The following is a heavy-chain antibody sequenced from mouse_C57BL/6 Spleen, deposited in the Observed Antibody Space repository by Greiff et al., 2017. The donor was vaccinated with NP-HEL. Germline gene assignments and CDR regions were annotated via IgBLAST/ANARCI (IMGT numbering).Heavy chain of an antibody. Sequence: VQLQQSGAELVRPGTSVKVSCKASGYAFTNYLIEWVKQRPGQGLEWIGVINPGSGGTNYNEKFKGKATLTADKSSSTAYMQLSSLTSEDSAVYFCARSGDGYDGRGYFDYWGQGTTLTVSS. CDR3: ARSGDGYDGRGYFDY. V-gene: IGHV1-54*01. J-gene: IGHJ2*01. CDR1: GYAFTNYL. CDR2: INPGSGGT. D-gene: IGHD2-2*01.